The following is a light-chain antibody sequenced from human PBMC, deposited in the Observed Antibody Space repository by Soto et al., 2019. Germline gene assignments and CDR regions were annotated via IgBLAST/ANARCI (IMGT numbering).Light chain of an antibody. V-gene: IGLV6-57*01. J-gene: IGLJ1*01. CDR1: SGTIASNY. Sequence: NFMLTQPHSVSESPGKTVIISCTRSSGTIASNYVQWYQQRPGSYPTTVIYDSDQRPSGVPDRFSGSIDSSSNSASLTISGLTTEDEADYFCQSYDRNISVFGTGTKLTVL. CDR3: QSYDRNISV. CDR2: DSD.